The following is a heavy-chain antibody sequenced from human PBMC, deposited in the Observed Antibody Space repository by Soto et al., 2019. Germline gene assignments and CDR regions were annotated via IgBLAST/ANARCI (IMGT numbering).Heavy chain of an antibody. CDR1: GFTFSSYA. CDR3: ARGVPYYYDTSGYYSFDC. CDR2: ISYDGSNK. V-gene: IGHV3-30-3*01. Sequence: QVQLVESGGGVVQPGRSLRLSCAASGFTFSSYAMHWVRQAPGKGLEWVAVISYDGSNKYYADSVKGRFTISRDNSKNTLYLQMNSLRAEDTAVYYCARGVPYYYDTSGYYSFDCWGQGTLVTVSS. J-gene: IGHJ4*02. D-gene: IGHD3-22*01.